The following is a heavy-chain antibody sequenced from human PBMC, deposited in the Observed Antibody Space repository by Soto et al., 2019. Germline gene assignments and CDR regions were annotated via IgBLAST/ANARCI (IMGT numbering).Heavy chain of an antibody. CDR2: INPSGGSA. D-gene: IGHD5-18*01. Sequence: ASVKVSCKASGYTFTSYYMHWVRQAPGQGLEWMGIINPSGGSASYAQKFQGRVTMTRDTSTSTVYMELSSLRSEDTAVYYCARALYSYGGMDVWGQGTTVTVSS. V-gene: IGHV1-46*01. CDR1: GYTFTSYY. J-gene: IGHJ6*02. CDR3: ARALYSYGGMDV.